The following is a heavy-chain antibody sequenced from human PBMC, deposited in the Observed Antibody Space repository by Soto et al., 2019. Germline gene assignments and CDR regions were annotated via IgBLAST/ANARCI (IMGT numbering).Heavy chain of an antibody. J-gene: IGHJ4*02. CDR1: GGSISSGGYY. V-gene: IGHV4-31*03. D-gene: IGHD3-22*01. CDR2: IYYSGST. Sequence: SETLSLTCTVSGGSISSGGYYWSWIRQHPGKGLEWIGYIYYSGSTYYNPSLKSRVTISVDTSKDQFSLKLSSVTAADTAVYYCARGPDSSGYYYPYFDYWGQGTLVTVSS. CDR3: ARGPDSSGYYYPYFDY.